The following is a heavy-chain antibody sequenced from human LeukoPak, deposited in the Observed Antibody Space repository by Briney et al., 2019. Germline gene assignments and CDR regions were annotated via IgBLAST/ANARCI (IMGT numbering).Heavy chain of an antibody. CDR1: GYTFTDYF. CDR3: ATSPAWDWQQYFLH. D-gene: IGHD3/OR15-3a*01. Sequence: ASVKVSCKASGYTFTDYFMHWVRQAPGQGLEWMGWINPNSGGTNYAQKFQGRVTMTRDTSISTAYLELSRLRSDDTAVYYCATSPAWDWQQYFLHWGQGTLVTVS. V-gene: IGHV1-2*02. CDR2: INPNSGGT. J-gene: IGHJ1*01.